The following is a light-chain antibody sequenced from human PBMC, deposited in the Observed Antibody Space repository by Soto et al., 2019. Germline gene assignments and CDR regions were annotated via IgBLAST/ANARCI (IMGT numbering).Light chain of an antibody. J-gene: IGLJ3*02. CDR2: GNS. V-gene: IGLV1-40*01. Sequence: QSVLTQPPSVSGAPGQRVTISCTGSSSNIGAGYDVHWYQQLPGTAPKLLIYGNSNRPSGAPDRFSGSKSGTSASLAITGLQAEDEADYYCQSYDSSLRGWVFGGGTKLTVL. CDR1: SSNIGAGYD. CDR3: QSYDSSLRGWV.